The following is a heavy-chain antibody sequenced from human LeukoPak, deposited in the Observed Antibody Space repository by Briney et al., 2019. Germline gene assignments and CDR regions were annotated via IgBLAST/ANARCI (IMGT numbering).Heavy chain of an antibody. Sequence: VASVKVSCKASGGTFSSYAISWVRQAPGQGLDWMGTIIPIFGIANYAQKFQGRVTITADKSPSTAYMELSSLRSEDTAVYYCAGPSVVQNYYYYGMDVWGQGTTVTVSS. CDR2: IIPIFGIA. V-gene: IGHV1-69*04. D-gene: IGHD1-1*01. CDR3: AGPSVVQNYYYYGMDV. CDR1: GGTFSSYA. J-gene: IGHJ6*02.